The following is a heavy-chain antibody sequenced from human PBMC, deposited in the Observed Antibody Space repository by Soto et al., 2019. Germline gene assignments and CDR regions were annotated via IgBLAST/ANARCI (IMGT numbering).Heavy chain of an antibody. CDR3: ARLYYYVSGTADF. CDR2: IYPGDSDT. V-gene: IGHV5-51*01. D-gene: IGHD3-10*01. CDR1: GYIFTTYW. J-gene: IGHJ4*02. Sequence: GESLKISCKGSGYIFTTYWIGWVRQMPGKGLEWMGIIYPGDSDTRYSPSFQGQVTITADKSVNTAYLHWSSLKASDTAMYYCARLYYYVSGTADFWGQGTLVTVSS.